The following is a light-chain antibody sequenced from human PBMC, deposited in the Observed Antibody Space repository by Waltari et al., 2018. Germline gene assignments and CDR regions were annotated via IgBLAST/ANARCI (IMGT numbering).Light chain of an antibody. J-gene: IGKJ4*01. CDR3: HQRSNWPLT. CDR2: DAS. V-gene: IGKV3-11*01. Sequence: EIVLTQSPATLSLSPGETATVSCRASQSVYTYLAWYQHKPGQVPRLLIYDASKRATGVPARFSGSGSGADFTLIISSLEPEDFAVYYCHQRSNWPLTFGGGTKVDIK. CDR1: QSVYTY.